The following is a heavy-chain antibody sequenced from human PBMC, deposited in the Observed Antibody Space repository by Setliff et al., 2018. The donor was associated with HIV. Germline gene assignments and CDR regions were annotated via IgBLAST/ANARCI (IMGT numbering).Heavy chain of an antibody. CDR3: ARDDYANTDLDF. V-gene: IGHV7-4-1*01. J-gene: IGHJ4*02. CDR2: INTNNGNP. D-gene: IGHD4-17*01. Sequence: ASVKVSCKASGYTFTDNGINWVRQAPGPGVEGMGWINTNNGNPTYPQGFTGRFVFSSDTSVRKEYLQIVGLQAEDTAVYFCARDDYANTDLDFWGPGTLVTVSS. CDR1: GYTFTDNG.